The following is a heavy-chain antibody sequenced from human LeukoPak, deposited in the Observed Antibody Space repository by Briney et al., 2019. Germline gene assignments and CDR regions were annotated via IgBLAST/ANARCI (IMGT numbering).Heavy chain of an antibody. V-gene: IGHV3-21*01. CDR2: ISSSSSYI. J-gene: IGHJ6*03. CDR1: GFTFSSYS. CDR3: ARAYCGSTSCYAGEGYYYYYYYMDV. D-gene: IGHD2-2*01. Sequence: GGSLRLSCAASGFTFSSYSMNWVRQAPGKGLEWVSSISSSSSYIYYADSVKGRFTISRDNAKNSLYLQMNSLRAEDTAVYYCARAYCGSTSCYAGEGYYYYYYYMDVWGKGTTVTVSS.